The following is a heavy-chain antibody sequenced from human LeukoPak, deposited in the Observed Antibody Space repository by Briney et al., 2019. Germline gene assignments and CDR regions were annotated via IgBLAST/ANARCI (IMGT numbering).Heavy chain of an antibody. D-gene: IGHD1-7*01. CDR1: GFTFSNYG. Sequence: GGSLRLSCAASGFTFSNYGMDWVRQAPGKGLEWVTFIRYDGTAQYYADSVKGRFTISRDNSKNTLYLQVNSVRAEDTAVYYCARGNSNGFDIWGQGTMVTVS. V-gene: IGHV3-30*02. CDR3: ARGNSNGFDI. J-gene: IGHJ3*02. CDR2: IRYDGTAQ.